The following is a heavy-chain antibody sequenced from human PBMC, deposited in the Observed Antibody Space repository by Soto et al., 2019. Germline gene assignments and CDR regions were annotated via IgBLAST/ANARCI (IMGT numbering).Heavy chain of an antibody. CDR2: IFWNDDK. J-gene: IGHJ5*02. V-gene: IGHV2-5*01. D-gene: IGHD4-17*01. CDR1: GRRLSTSEVG. CDR3: AHRRGATATGGAFDP. Sequence: PTRVKPSQMLRQSLDFGGRRLSTSEVGVGWIRQPPGKALEWLAVIFWNDDKRYSPSLKSRLTITKDSSKNQVVLTMTNLDPVDTATYYCAHRRGATATGGAFDPWGQGTLVTVSS.